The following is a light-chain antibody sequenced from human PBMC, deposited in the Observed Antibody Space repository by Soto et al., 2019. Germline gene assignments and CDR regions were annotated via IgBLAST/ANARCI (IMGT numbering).Light chain of an antibody. Sequence: QTVVTQEPSLTVATGGTFTLTCASSTVAVTSGYYPNWFQQKPGQAPRALIYRTRNKHYWTPARFSGSLLGGKAALTLSGVQHEAEAEYYCLLDYGRVQGVFCGGTKLPVL. V-gene: IGLV7-43*01. CDR2: RTR. CDR3: LLDYGRVQGV. J-gene: IGLJ2*01. CDR1: TVAVTSGYY.